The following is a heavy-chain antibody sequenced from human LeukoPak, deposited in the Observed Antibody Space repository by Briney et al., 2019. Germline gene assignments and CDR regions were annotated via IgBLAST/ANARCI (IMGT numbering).Heavy chain of an antibody. CDR1: GGSISSYY. D-gene: IGHD1-1*01. J-gene: IGHJ3*01. CDR3: AKTRYNWKSPDAFDV. CDR2: IYYSGST. Sequence: SETLSLTCTVSGGSISSYYWSWIRQPPGKGLEWIGYIYYSGSTNYNPSLKSRVTISVDTSKNQFSLKLSSVTAADTAVYYCAKTRYNWKSPDAFDVWGQGTMVTVSS. V-gene: IGHV4-59*01.